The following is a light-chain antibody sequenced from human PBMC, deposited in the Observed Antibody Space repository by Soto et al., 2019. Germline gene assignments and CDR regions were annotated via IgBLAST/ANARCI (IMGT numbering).Light chain of an antibody. J-gene: IGLJ1*01. V-gene: IGLV1-40*01. CDR3: QSHDSSLSAYV. CDR1: SCNIGAGYD. Sequence: QSVLTQPPSVSGAPGQRVRISCTGSSCNIGAGYDVHWYQQLPGTAPKLLIYGNSNRPSGVPDRFSGSKSGTSASLAITGLQAEDEADFYCQSHDSSLSAYVFGTGTKVTVL. CDR2: GNS.